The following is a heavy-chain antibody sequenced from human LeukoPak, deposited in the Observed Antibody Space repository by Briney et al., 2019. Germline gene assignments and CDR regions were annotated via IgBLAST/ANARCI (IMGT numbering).Heavy chain of an antibody. CDR2: IKSDGSTT. J-gene: IGHJ4*02. Sequence: GGSLRLSCAASGFTFSNYWMHWVRQAPGKGLVWVSRIKSDGSTTSYADSVKGRFTISRDNAKNTLYLQMNSLRAEDTAVYYCARVGARLGAFDIWGQGTLVTVSS. V-gene: IGHV3-74*01. D-gene: IGHD3-9*01. CDR3: ARVGARLGAFDI. CDR1: GFTFSNYW.